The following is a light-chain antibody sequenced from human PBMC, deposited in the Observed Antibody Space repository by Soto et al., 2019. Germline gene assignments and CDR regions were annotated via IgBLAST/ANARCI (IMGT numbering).Light chain of an antibody. CDR2: KAS. J-gene: IGKJ1*01. CDR1: QNINSW. CDR3: HQYNTYLWT. V-gene: IGKV1-5*03. Sequence: DIRMTQSASTLSASVGDRVTITCLASQNINSWLAWYQQKPGKAPKLLIYKASTLESGVPSRFSGSGSGTEFTLTITPLQTDDFATYYCHQYNTYLWTFGQGTKVDI.